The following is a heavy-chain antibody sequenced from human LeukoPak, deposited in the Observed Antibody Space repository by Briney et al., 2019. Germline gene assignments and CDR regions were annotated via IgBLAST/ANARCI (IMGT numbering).Heavy chain of an antibody. D-gene: IGHD2-2*01. J-gene: IGHJ4*02. V-gene: IGHV4-59*01. Sequence: PSETLSLTCAVSGGSINSYYWSWIRQPPGKGLEWIGYIYYSGSTNYNPSLKSRVTISVDRSKNQFTLKLSSVTAADTAVFYCARSSAWNLDIDDWGQGTLVTVSS. CDR1: GGSINSYY. CDR3: ARSSAWNLDIDD. CDR2: IYYSGST.